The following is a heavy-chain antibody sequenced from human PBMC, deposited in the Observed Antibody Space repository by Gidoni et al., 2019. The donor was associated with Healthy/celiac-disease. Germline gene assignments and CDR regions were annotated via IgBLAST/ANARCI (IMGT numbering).Heavy chain of an antibody. J-gene: IGHJ4*02. CDR1: GFTFSSYA. Sequence: EVQLLESGGGLVQPGGSLRLSWSAAGFTFSSYAMSWVRQAPGKGLEWVSAISGSGGSTYYADSVKGRFTISRDNSKNTLYLQMNSLRAEDTAVYYCAKPQGGITMVRGVMTPFDYWGQGTLVTVSS. V-gene: IGHV3-23*01. CDR2: ISGSGGST. CDR3: AKPQGGITMVRGVMTPFDY. D-gene: IGHD3-10*01.